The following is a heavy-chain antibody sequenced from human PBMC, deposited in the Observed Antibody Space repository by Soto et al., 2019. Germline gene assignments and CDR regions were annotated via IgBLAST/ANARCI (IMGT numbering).Heavy chain of an antibody. CDR1: GDSVSNTSAA. Sequence: SQTLSLTCAISGDSVSNTSAAWIWIRQSPSRGLEWLGRTYFRSKWYNDYAASLKSRITINPDTSKNQFSLQLNSVTPEDTAVYYCARAKRPAYYYGMDVWGQGTTVTVSS. J-gene: IGHJ6*02. CDR3: ARAKRPAYYYGMDV. D-gene: IGHD6-6*01. V-gene: IGHV6-1*01. CDR2: TYFRSKWYN.